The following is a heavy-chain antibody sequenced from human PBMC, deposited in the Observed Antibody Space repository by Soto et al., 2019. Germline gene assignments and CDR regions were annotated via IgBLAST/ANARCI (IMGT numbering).Heavy chain of an antibody. D-gene: IGHD2-15*01. J-gene: IGHJ4*02. V-gene: IGHV4-59*08. CDR2: ISHSGST. CDR1: DGSSCNCY. CDR3: AIRRGYCSGGSFYGWAY. Sequence: SVMRSDTRSVADGSSCNCYWRCIQKTPGKGLEWIAYISHSGSTKYNPSLTSRVTISVDTSKNQFSLKVTSVTAADTAVYYCAIRRGYCSGGSFYGWAYWGQGTPVPVSS.